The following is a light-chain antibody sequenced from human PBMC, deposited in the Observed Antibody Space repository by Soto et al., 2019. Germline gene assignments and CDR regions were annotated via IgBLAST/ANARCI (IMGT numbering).Light chain of an antibody. CDR3: SSYADSNSYV. CDR1: SSDVGGYNY. J-gene: IGLJ1*01. CDR2: GVT. V-gene: IGLV2-8*01. Sequence: QLVLTQPPSASGSPGQSVTISCTATSSDVGGYNYVYWYQQHPGKAPKLMIYGVTKRPSGVPDRFSGSKSGNTASLTVSGLQAEDEADYYSSSYADSNSYVFGTGTKVTVL.